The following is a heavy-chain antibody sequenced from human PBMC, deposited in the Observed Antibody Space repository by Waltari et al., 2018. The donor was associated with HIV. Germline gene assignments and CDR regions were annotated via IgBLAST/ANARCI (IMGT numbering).Heavy chain of an antibody. CDR2: IKSKTDGGTT. V-gene: IGHV3-15*01. CDR1: GFTVSNAW. CDR3: TTDSHYDILTSYGMDV. Sequence: EVQLVESGGGLVKPGGSLRPSCAASGFTVSNAWLEWVGRIKSKTDGGTTDYAAPVKGRFTISRDDSKNTLYLQMNSLKTEDTAVYYCTTDSHYDILTSYGMDVWGQGTTVTVSS. J-gene: IGHJ6*02. D-gene: IGHD3-9*01.